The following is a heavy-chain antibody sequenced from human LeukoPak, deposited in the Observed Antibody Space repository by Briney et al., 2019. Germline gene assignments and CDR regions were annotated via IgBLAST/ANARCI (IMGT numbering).Heavy chain of an antibody. CDR2: INPNSGST. D-gene: IGHD1-26*01. CDR3: ARGGLSGSYYDYFHH. Sequence: ASVKVSCKASGYTFSGNYMHWVRQAPGQGLEWMGWINPNSGSTNYAQKFQGRVTMTRDTSISTAYMELSRLRSDDTGVFFCARGGLSGSYYDYFHHWGQGTLVTVSS. V-gene: IGHV1-2*02. J-gene: IGHJ1*01. CDR1: GYTFSGNY.